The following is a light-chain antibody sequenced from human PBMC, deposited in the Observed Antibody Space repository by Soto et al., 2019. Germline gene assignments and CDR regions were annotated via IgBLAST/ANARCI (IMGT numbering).Light chain of an antibody. Sequence: EIVLTQSPGILSLSPGEGATLSCRASQSVSSSFLDWYQQKPGQAPRLLIYGASSRATGIPDRFSGSGSGTDFTLTISRLEPEDFAVYYCQQYGSSPSALTFGGGTKVEIK. J-gene: IGKJ4*01. CDR1: QSVSSSF. V-gene: IGKV3-20*01. CDR2: GAS. CDR3: QQYGSSPSALT.